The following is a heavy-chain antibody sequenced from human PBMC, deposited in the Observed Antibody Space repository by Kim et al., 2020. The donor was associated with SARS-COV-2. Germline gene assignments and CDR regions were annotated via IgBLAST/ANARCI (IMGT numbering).Heavy chain of an antibody. CDR2: T. J-gene: IGHJ4*02. D-gene: IGHD3-9*01. Sequence: TYYADSVKGRFTISRDNSKNTLYLQMNSLRAEDTALYFCAKGSSSGYFDYWGQGTLITVSS. CDR3: AKGSSSGYFDY. V-gene: IGHV3-23*01.